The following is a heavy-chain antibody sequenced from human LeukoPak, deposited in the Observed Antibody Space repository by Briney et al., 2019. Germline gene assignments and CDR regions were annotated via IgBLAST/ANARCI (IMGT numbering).Heavy chain of an antibody. CDR1: GYTFTSYG. Sequence: ASVKVSCKASGYTFTSYGISWVRQAPGQGLEWMGWISAYNGNTNYAQKLQGRVTMTTDTPTSTAYMELRSLRSDDTAVYDCARERTGTSYYDYYYMDVWGKGTTVTVSS. CDR3: ARERTGTSYYDYYYMDV. CDR2: ISAYNGNT. D-gene: IGHD1-7*01. J-gene: IGHJ6*03. V-gene: IGHV1-18*01.